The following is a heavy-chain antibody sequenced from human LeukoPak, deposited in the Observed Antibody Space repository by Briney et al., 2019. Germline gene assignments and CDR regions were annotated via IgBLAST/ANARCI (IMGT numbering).Heavy chain of an antibody. CDR2: INPYSGDT. CDR3: ASGSPPFGY. CDR1: GYSFTGYY. D-gene: IGHD3-10*01. J-gene: IGHJ4*02. V-gene: IGHV1-2*02. Sequence: GASVKVSCKASGYSFTGYYMHWVRQAPGQGLEWMGWINPYSGDTNYAQKFQGRVTMTRDTSISTAYIELSRLRSDDTAMYYCASGSPPFGYWGQGTLVTVSS.